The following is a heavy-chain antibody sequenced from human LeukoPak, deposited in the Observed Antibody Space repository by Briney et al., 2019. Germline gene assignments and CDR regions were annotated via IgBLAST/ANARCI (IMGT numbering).Heavy chain of an antibody. CDR2: MNPNSGNT. D-gene: IGHD2-2*01. V-gene: IGHV1-8*01. J-gene: IGHJ5*02. Sequence: ASVKVSRKASGYTFTSYDINWVRQATGQGLEWMGWMNPNSGNTGYAQRFQGRVTMTRNTSISTAYMELSSLRSEDTAVYYCARAPYCSSTSCYEGENWFDPWGQGTLVTVSS. CDR1: GYTFTSYD. CDR3: ARAPYCSSTSCYEGENWFDP.